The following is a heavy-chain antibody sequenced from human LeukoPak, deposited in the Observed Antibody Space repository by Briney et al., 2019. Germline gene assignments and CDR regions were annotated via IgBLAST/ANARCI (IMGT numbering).Heavy chain of an antibody. CDR3: ARGRVRGATSPIDI. CDR1: VWAFSGYY. Sequence: SETLSLTCAVYVWAFSGYYWSWIRQPPGKGLEWIGEINHSGSTNYNPSLKSRVTIAVDTSKNQFSLKLSSVTAADTAVYYCARGRVRGATSPIDIWGQGKTVTVSS. D-gene: IGHD3-10*01. J-gene: IGHJ3*02. V-gene: IGHV4-34*01. CDR2: INHSGST.